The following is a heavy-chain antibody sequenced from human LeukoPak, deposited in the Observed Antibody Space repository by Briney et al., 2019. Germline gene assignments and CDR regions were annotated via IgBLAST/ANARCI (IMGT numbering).Heavy chain of an antibody. Sequence: GSLRLSCAASGFTVSSSYMGWVRQAPGRGLEWVSVISSGGGTFYADSVKGRFTISRDGSKNTLSLQLNSLRGEDTAVYFCARVRTGAFDIWGQGTMVTVSS. CDR1: GFTVSSSY. CDR2: ISSGGGT. CDR3: ARVRTGAFDI. V-gene: IGHV3-66*01. J-gene: IGHJ3*02.